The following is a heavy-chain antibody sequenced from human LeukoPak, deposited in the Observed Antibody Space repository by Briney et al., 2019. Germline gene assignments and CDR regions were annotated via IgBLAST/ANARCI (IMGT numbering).Heavy chain of an antibody. CDR1: GFTFGDYA. D-gene: IGHD3-3*01. Sequence: GGSLRLSCTASGFTFGDYAMSWFRQAPGKGLEWVGFIRSKAYGCTTEYAASVKGRFTISRDDSKSIAYLQMNSLKTEDTAVYYCTRDKDYDFWSGYYTSYYYYMDVWGKGTTVTVSS. V-gene: IGHV3-49*03. CDR3: TRDKDYDFWSGYYTSYYYYMDV. CDR2: IRSKAYGCTT. J-gene: IGHJ6*03.